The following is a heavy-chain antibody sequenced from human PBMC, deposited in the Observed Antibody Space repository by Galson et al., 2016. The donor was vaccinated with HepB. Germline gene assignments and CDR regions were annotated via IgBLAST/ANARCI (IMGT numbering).Heavy chain of an antibody. D-gene: IGHD7-27*01. CDR2: INPTAGTT. CDR1: GYTFTPYY. Sequence: SVKVSCKASGYTFTPYYIHWVRQAPGQGVEWMGVINPTAGTTSYAQRFQGRVTMTRDTSTSTVYMELSGLRYEDTAVYYCARVSGVHYYFDYWGQGTLVTVSS. J-gene: IGHJ4*02. V-gene: IGHV1-46*01. CDR3: ARVSGVHYYFDY.